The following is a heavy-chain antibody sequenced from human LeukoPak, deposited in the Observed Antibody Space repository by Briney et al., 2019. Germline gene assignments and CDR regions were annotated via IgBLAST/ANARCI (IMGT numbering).Heavy chain of an antibody. CDR3: ARSGSYYNWFDP. CDR1: GGSFSGYY. CDR2: INHSGST. D-gene: IGHD1-26*01. Sequence: PSETLSLTCAVYGGSFSGYYWSWIRQPPGKGLAWIGEINHSGSTNYNPSLKSRVTISVDTSKNQFSLKLSSVTAADTAVYYCARSGSYYNWFDPWGQGTLVTVSS. V-gene: IGHV4-34*01. J-gene: IGHJ5*02.